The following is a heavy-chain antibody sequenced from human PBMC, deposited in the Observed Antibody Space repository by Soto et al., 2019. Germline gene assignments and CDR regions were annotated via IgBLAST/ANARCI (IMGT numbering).Heavy chain of an antibody. CDR2: IYYSGST. D-gene: IGHD3-3*01. V-gene: IGHV4-59*01. CDR3: ARSYDFWSPYYFDY. CDR1: GGSISSYY. Sequence: PSETLSLTCTVSGGSISSYYWSWIRQPPGKGLEWIGYIYYSGSTNYNPSLKSRVTISVDTSKNQFSLKLSSVTAADTAVYYCARSYDFWSPYYFDYWGQGTLVTVS. J-gene: IGHJ4*02.